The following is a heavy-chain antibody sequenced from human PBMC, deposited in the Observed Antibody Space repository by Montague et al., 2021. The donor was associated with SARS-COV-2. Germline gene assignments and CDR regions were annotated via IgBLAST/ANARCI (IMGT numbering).Heavy chain of an antibody. CDR2: IYSGGSST. J-gene: IGHJ6*02. Sequence: LSLSLSASGFTFSSYAMSWVRQAPGKGLEWVSVIYSGGSSTYYADSVKGRFTISRDNSKNTLYLQMNSLRAEDTAVYYCAKDASITIFGVVSPPGYYYYGMDVWGQGTTVTVSS. D-gene: IGHD3-3*01. CDR1: GFTFSSYA. V-gene: IGHV3-23*03. CDR3: AKDASITIFGVVSPPGYYYYGMDV.